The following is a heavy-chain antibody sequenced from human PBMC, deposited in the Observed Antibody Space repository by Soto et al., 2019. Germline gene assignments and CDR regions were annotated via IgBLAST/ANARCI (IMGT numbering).Heavy chain of an antibody. D-gene: IGHD5-18*01. CDR1: GFTFDDYG. V-gene: IGHV3-20*04. Sequence: EVQLVESGGGVVRPGGSLRLSCAASGFTFDDYGMSWVRRAPRKGLEWVYGINWNGGSTDYADSVKGRFTISRDNAKNSLYLQMNSLRAEDTALYYCARGVDSHGNFDYWGQGTLVTVSS. CDR3: ARGVDSHGNFDY. J-gene: IGHJ4*02. CDR2: INWNGGST.